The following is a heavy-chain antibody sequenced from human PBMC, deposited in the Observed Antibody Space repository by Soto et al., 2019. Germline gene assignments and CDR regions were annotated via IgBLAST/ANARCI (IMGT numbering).Heavy chain of an antibody. J-gene: IGHJ5*02. CDR3: VRMAYDSDNTGNWFDP. V-gene: IGHV1-8*01. Sequence: QVQLVQSGAEVKKPGASVKVSCKTSGYTFTNYDINWVRQATGQGLEWMGWMKPNSGNTGYAQNFQGRVTMTRDTSISTAYMELSSLRSEDTAVYYCVRMAYDSDNTGNWFDPWGQGTLVTVSS. CDR2: MKPNSGNT. CDR1: GYTFTNYD. D-gene: IGHD3-22*01.